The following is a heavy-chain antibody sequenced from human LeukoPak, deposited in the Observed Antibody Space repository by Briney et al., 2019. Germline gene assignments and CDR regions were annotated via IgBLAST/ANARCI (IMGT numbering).Heavy chain of an antibody. V-gene: IGHV3-21*04. CDR2: ISSSSSYI. CDR1: GFTFSSYS. D-gene: IGHD3-22*01. Sequence: GGSLRLSCAASGFTFSSYSMNWVRQAPGKGLEWVSSISSSSSYIYYADSVKGRFTISRDNAKNSLYLQMNSLRVGDTAVYFCAKGRGDSMILGVDYWGQGTLVTVSS. J-gene: IGHJ4*02. CDR3: AKGRGDSMILGVDY.